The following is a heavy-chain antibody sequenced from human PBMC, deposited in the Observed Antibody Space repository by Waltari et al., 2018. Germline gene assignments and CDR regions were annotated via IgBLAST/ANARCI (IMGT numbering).Heavy chain of an antibody. CDR2: INHSGST. CDR3: ARGLRGPTYYYGSGSYYLDY. Sequence: QVQLQQWGAGLLKPSETLSLTCAVYGGSFSGYYWSWIRQPPGKGLEWIGEINHSGSTNYNPSLKGRVTISVDTSKNQFSLKLSSVTAADTAVYYCARGLRGPTYYYGSGSYYLDYWGQGTLVTVSS. D-gene: IGHD3-10*01. CDR1: GGSFSGYY. V-gene: IGHV4-34*01. J-gene: IGHJ4*02.